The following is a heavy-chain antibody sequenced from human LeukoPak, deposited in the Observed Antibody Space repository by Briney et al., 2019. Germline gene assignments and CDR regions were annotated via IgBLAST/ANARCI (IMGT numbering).Heavy chain of an antibody. J-gene: IGHJ5*02. V-gene: IGHV4-34*01. Sequence: SETLSLTCAVYGGSFSGYYWSWLRQPPGKGLEWIGEINHSGSTNYNPSLKSRVTISVDTSKNQFSLKLSSVTAADTAVYYCARGRYNWNYRGYWFDPWGQGTLVTVSS. CDR2: INHSGST. CDR1: GGSFSGYY. CDR3: ARGRYNWNYRGYWFDP. D-gene: IGHD1-7*01.